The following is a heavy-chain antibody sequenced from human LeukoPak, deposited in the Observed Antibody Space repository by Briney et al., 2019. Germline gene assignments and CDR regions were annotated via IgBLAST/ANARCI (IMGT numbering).Heavy chain of an antibody. CDR1: GSTFSDAWMSWVRNAW. D-gene: IGHD3-10*01. CDR3: TTVGYGSFDY. J-gene: IGHJ4*02. V-gene: IGHV3-15*01. Sequence: GGSLRHSCAASGSTFSDAWMSWVRNAWMSWVRQAPGRGLEWVGRIKSKGDGGTTDYAAPVKGRFTISRDDSKNTLYLQMNSLNTEDTAVYYCTTVGYGSFDYWGQGTLVTVSS. CDR2: IKSKGDGGTT.